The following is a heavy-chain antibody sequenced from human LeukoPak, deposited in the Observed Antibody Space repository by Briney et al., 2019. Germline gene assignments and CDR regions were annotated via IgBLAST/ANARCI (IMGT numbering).Heavy chain of an antibody. D-gene: IGHD3-22*01. CDR2: INTNTGHP. CDR1: GYTFTSYP. CDR3: ASSHDTSGYYYHFDY. J-gene: IGHJ4*02. V-gene: IGHV7-4-1*02. Sequence: ASVKVSCKASGYTFTSYPMNWVRQAPGQGLEWMGWINTNTGHPTYAQGFTGRFVFSLGTSVRTAYLQISSLKAEDTAVYYCASSHDTSGYYYHFDYWGQGTPVTVSS.